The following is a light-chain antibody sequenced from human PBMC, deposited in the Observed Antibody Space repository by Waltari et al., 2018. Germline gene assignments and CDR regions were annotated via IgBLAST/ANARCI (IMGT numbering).Light chain of an antibody. CDR2: KDN. CDR3: QSADSSGTLKWF. CDR1: ALPNQN. V-gene: IGLV3-25*03. Sequence: SSELTQPPSLSVSPGQTARITCSGDALPNQNTYWYQQKSGQAPLLIFYKDNKRPSGVPGRFSGAKSGTTVTLTVSGVQAEDEADYYCQSADSSGTLKWFFGGGTKLTVL. J-gene: IGLJ2*01.